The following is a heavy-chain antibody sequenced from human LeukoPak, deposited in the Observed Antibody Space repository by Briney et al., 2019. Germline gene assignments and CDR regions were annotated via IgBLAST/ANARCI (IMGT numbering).Heavy chain of an antibody. CDR1: GYTFTGYY. CDR2: INPNSGGT. CDR3: ARTLSLYSSSSRGLDY. V-gene: IGHV1-2*02. J-gene: IGHJ4*01. Sequence: GASVNVSCKASGYTFTGYYMHWVRQAPGQGLEWMGWINPNSGGTNYAQKFQGRVTMTRDTSISTAYMELSRLRSDDTAVYYCARTLSLYSSSSRGLDYWGQEPWSPSPQ. D-gene: IGHD6-6*01.